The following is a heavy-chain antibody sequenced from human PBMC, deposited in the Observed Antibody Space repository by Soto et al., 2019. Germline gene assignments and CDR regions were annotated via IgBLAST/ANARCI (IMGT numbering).Heavy chain of an antibody. CDR3: ARRYGGNFDY. Sequence: SETLSLTCTVSGGSISSYYWSWIRQPPGKGLEWIGYIYYSGSTNYNPSLKSRVTISVDTSKNQFSLKLTSVTAADTAVYYCARRYGGNFDYWGQGTQVTVSS. CDR2: IYYSGST. V-gene: IGHV4-59*01. J-gene: IGHJ4*02. D-gene: IGHD1-26*01. CDR1: GGSISSYY.